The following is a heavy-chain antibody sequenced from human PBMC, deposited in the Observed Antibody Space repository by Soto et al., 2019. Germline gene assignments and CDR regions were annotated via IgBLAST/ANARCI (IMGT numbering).Heavy chain of an antibody. CDR3: AHKGPEDWPLDY. CDR2: IYWDDSK. D-gene: IGHD3-9*01. CDR1: GFSLSTSGVG. J-gene: IGHJ4*02. V-gene: IGHV2-5*02. Sequence: QITLKESGPTLVRPTQTLTLTCAFSGFSLSTSGVGVGWIRQPPGKALEWLAVIYWDDSKHYSPSLRSRLTITKDTSKNQVVLTMTNMDPMDTGTYYCAHKGPEDWPLDYWGQGTLSPSPQ.